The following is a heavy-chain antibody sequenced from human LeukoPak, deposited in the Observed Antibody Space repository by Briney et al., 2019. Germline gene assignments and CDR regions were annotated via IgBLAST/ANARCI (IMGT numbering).Heavy chain of an antibody. D-gene: IGHD3-9*01. J-gene: IGHJ4*02. V-gene: IGHV3-23*01. Sequence: NPGGSLSLSCSASGFTFNNHAMSRVPQAPGKGLEGVSSLSTIADSTYYTDSVKGRFTVSRDNAKNSLFLQMNSLRAEDTAVYYCARVLRDYYFDYWGQGTLVTVSS. CDR2: LSTIADST. CDR1: GFTFNNHA. CDR3: ARVLRDYYFDY.